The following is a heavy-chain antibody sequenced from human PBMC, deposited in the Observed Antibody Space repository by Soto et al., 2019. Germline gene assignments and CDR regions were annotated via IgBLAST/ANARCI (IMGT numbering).Heavy chain of an antibody. J-gene: IGHJ4*02. Sequence: GALRLSCAASGFTFSSYEMNWVRQAPGKGLEWVSYISSGGTTIYYADSVKGRFTISRDNAKNSLYLQMNSLRAEDTAVYYCARDRSYYFDYWGQGTLVTVSS. CDR3: ARDRSYYFDY. CDR2: ISSGGTTI. V-gene: IGHV3-48*03. CDR1: GFTFSSYE. D-gene: IGHD1-26*01.